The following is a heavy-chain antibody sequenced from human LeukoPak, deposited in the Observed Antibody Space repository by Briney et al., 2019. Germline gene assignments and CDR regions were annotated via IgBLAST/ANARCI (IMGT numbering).Heavy chain of an antibody. D-gene: IGHD3-22*01. V-gene: IGHV1-3*01. CDR3: ARFPIPYYHDSSGYQYFDY. CDR2: INAGNGNT. J-gene: IGHJ4*02. Sequence: ASVKVSCKASGYTFTSYAMHWVRQAPGQRLEWMGWINAGNGNTKYSQKFQGRVTITRDTSASTAYMELSSLRSEDTAVYYCARFPIPYYHDSSGYQYFDYWGQGTLVTVSS. CDR1: GYTFTSYA.